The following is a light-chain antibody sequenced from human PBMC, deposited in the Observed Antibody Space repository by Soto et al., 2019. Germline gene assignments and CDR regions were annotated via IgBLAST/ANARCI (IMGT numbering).Light chain of an antibody. Sequence: QSXLTQPAXVSGXXXXXXXXSXTGTSSDVGGYNYVSWYQQHPGKAPKLMIYDVSNRPSGVSNRFSGSKSGNTASLTISGLQAEDEADYYCSSYTSSSTLVVFGGGTKLTVL. J-gene: IGLJ2*01. CDR2: DVS. CDR1: SSDVGGYNY. V-gene: IGLV2-14*01. CDR3: SSYTSSSTLVV.